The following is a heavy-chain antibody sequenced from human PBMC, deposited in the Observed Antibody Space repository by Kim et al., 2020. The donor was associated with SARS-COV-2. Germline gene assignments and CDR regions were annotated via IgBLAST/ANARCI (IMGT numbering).Heavy chain of an antibody. CDR3: ARSPRGMTTVTFFDY. CDR1: GFTFSSYG. J-gene: IGHJ4*02. CDR2: IWYDGSNK. V-gene: IGHV3-33*01. D-gene: IGHD4-17*01. Sequence: GGSLRLSCAASGFTFSSYGMHWVRQAPGKGLEWVAVIWYDGSNKYYADSVKGRFTISRDNSKNTLYLQMNSLRAEDTAVYYCARSPRGMTTVTFFDYWGQGTLVTVSS.